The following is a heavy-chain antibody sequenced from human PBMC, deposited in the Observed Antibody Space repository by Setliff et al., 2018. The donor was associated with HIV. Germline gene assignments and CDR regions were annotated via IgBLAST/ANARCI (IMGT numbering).Heavy chain of an antibody. V-gene: IGHV4-30-4*08. D-gene: IGHD6-19*01. Sequence: SETLSLTCTVSGGSISSGDYYWSWIRQHPGKGLEWIGYIVYSGRTYYNPSLKSRVTISVDTSKNQFSLKLSSVTAADTAVYYCARQSGDIAVAGLVYYYYYYYMDVWGKGTTVTVSS. J-gene: IGHJ6*03. CDR1: GGSISSGDYY. CDR3: ARQSGDIAVAGLVYYYYYYYMDV. CDR2: IVYSGRT.